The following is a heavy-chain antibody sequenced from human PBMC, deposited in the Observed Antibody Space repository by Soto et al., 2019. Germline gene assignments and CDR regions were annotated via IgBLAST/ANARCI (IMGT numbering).Heavy chain of an antibody. J-gene: IGHJ2*01. CDR3: ARRAEGSSWYGAGWYFDL. D-gene: IGHD6-13*01. CDR1: GGSISSSSYY. Sequence: QLQLQESGPGLVKPSETLSLTCTVSGGSISSSSYYWGWIRQPPGKGLEWIGSIYYSGSTYYNPSLRSRVTISVDTSKNQCSLKLSAVTAADTAVYYCARRAEGSSWYGAGWYFDLWGRGTLVTVSS. V-gene: IGHV4-39*01. CDR2: IYYSGST.